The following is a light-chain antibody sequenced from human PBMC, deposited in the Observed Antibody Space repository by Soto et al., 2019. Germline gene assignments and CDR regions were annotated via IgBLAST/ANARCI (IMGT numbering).Light chain of an antibody. CDR1: QGIRND. CDR3: LLDFRYFWA. V-gene: IGKV1-6*01. CDR2: AAS. Sequence: AIQMTQSPSSLSASVGDRVTITCRASQGIRNDLDWFQQKPGKAPKLLIYAASNLQSGVPARFSGSGSGTDFTLTISSLQPEDFATYYCLLDFRYFWAFGQGTKVDIK. J-gene: IGKJ1*01.